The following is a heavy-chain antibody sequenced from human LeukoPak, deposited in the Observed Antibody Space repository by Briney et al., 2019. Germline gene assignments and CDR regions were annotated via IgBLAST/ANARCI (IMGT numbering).Heavy chain of an antibody. V-gene: IGHV1-46*01. CDR2: INPSGGST. D-gene: IGHD6-13*01. J-gene: IGHJ4*02. Sequence: ASVKVSCKASGYTFTSYYMHWVRQAPGQGLEWMGIINPSGGSTSYAQKFQGRVTMTRDMSTSTVYMELSSLRSEDTAVYYCARGQQLVTWRSCLDYWGQGTLVTVSS. CDR3: ARGQQLVTWRSCLDY. CDR1: GYTFTSYY.